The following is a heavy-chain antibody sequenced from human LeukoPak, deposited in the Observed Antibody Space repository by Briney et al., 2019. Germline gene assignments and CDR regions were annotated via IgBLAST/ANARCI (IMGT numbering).Heavy chain of an antibody. CDR2: IYSGDST. Sequence: GGSLRLSCAASGFTVSSNYMSWVRQAPGRGLEWVSLIYSGDSTSYADSVKGRFTISRDNSKSTLYLQMNSLRAEDTAVYYCVKTKDSSSWCPDYWGQGTLVTVSS. J-gene: IGHJ4*02. D-gene: IGHD6-13*01. V-gene: IGHV3-53*01. CDR3: VKTKDSSSWCPDY. CDR1: GFTVSSNY.